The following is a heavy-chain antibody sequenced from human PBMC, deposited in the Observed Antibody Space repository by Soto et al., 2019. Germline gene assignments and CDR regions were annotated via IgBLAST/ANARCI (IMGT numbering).Heavy chain of an antibody. CDR3: ARVCGGDCRHGMDV. Sequence: QVQLQESGPGLVKPSQTLSLTCTVSGGSISSGGYYWSWIRQHPGKGLEWIGYIYYSGSTYYNPSLKCRVTIAVDTSKNQFSLTLGSVTAADTAVYYCARVCGGDCRHGMDVWGQWTTVSVSS. D-gene: IGHD2-21*02. CDR1: GGSISSGGYY. V-gene: IGHV4-31*03. J-gene: IGHJ6*02. CDR2: IYYSGST.